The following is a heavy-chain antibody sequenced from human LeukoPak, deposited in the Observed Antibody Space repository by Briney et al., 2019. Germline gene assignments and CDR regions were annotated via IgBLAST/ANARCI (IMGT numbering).Heavy chain of an antibody. Sequence: GGSLRLSCAASGFIFSSHWMHWVRQPPGKGLEWVSVVSGSGAGTHYADSVNRWFTISRDNSKNTLYLQMSSLRAEDTAVYYCAKGGLRTLSLVRASLDYWGQRT. CDR3: AKGGLRTLSLVRASLDY. J-gene: IGHJ4*02. CDR2: VSGSGAGT. V-gene: IGHV3-23*01. D-gene: IGHD2/OR15-2a*01. CDR1: GFIFSSHW.